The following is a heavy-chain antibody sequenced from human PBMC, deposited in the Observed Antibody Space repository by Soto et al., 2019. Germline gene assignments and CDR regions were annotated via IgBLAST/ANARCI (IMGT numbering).Heavy chain of an antibody. J-gene: IGHJ4*02. D-gene: IGHD1-1*01. CDR1: GGSISSYY. CDR2: IYYSGSI. Sequence: SETLSLTCTVSGGSISSYYWSWIRQPPGKGLEWIGYIYYSGSINYNSSLKSRVTISADTSKNQFFLKLSSVTAADTAVYYCSRGGDAYKAGNYWGQGTLVTVS. V-gene: IGHV4-59*12. CDR3: SRGGDAYKAGNY.